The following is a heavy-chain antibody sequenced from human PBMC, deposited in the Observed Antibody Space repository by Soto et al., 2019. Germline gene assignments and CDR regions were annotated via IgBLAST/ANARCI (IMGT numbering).Heavy chain of an antibody. CDR3: ARLPRSNYLIVSGAFDI. J-gene: IGHJ3*02. CDR1: GGSISSGGYN. CDR2: IYYSGST. V-gene: IGHV4-31*03. Sequence: QVQLQESGPGLVKPSQTLSLTCTVCGGSISSGGYNWSWIRQHPGKGLEWIGYIYYSGSTYYNPSLKSRVTISVDTSKNQFSLKLSSVTAADTAVYYCARLPRSNYLIVSGAFDIWGQGTMVTVSP. D-gene: IGHD1-7*01.